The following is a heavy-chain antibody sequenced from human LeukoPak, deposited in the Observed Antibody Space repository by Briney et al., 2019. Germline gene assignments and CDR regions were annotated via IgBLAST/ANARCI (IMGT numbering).Heavy chain of an antibody. J-gene: IGHJ4*02. CDR3: AKDRNLEGFGY. CDR2: ISYDGSNK. CDR1: GFTFSSYG. Sequence: SGGSLRLSCAASGFTFSSYGMHWVRQAPGKGLEWVAVISYDGSNKYYADSVKGRFTNSRDNSKNTLYLQMNSLRAEDTAVYYRAKDRNLEGFGYWGQGTLVTVSS. V-gene: IGHV3-30*18. D-gene: IGHD1-1*01.